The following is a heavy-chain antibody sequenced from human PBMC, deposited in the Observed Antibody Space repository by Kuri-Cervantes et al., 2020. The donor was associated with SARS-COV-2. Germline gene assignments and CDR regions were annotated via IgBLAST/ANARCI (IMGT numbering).Heavy chain of an antibody. Sequence: GESLKISCAASGFIFSDYYMTWIRQPPGKGLEWVSYISSSGSAINYTDSVKGRFTISRDNAKNSVYLQMNSLRAEDTAVYYCAKDPHGIVVVVAAIDQWGQGTLVTVSS. J-gene: IGHJ4*02. CDR2: ISSSGSAI. CDR3: AKDPHGIVVVVAAIDQ. CDR1: GFIFSDYY. V-gene: IGHV3-11*04. D-gene: IGHD2-15*01.